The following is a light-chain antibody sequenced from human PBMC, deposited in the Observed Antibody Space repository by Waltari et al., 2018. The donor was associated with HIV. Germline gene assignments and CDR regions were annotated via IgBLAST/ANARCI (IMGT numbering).Light chain of an antibody. J-gene: IGLJ2*01. Sequence: PPSASGSPGQSVTISCTGTSSDVGGYNYVSWYQQHPGKAPKLMIYEVSKRPSGVPDRFSGSKSGNTASLTVSGLQAEDEADYYGSSYAGSNNFVVFGGGTKLTVL. CDR1: SSDVGGYNY. V-gene: IGLV2-8*01. CDR3: SSYAGSNNFVV. CDR2: EVS.